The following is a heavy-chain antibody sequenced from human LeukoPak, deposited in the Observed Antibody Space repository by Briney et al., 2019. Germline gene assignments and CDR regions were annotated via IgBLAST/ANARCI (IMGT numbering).Heavy chain of an antibody. V-gene: IGHV1-8*03. Sequence: ASVKVSCKASGYTFTSYDINWVRQATGQGLEWMGWMNPNSGNTGYAQKFQGRVTITRNTSISTAYMELSSLRSEDTAVYYCARQVVVIHYYYYMDVWGKGTTVTVFS. CDR3: ARQVVVIHYYYYMDV. D-gene: IGHD3-22*01. J-gene: IGHJ6*03. CDR1: GYTFTSYD. CDR2: MNPNSGNT.